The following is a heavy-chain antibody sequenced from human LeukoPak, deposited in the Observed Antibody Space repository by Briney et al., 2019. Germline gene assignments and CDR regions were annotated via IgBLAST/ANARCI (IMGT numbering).Heavy chain of an antibody. CDR1: GGSINSHY. V-gene: IGHV4-59*08. J-gene: IGHJ4*02. CDR3: VRRDTGWNYFDY. D-gene: IGHD6-19*01. CDR2: IYYTGRN. Sequence: SETLSLTCAVSGGSINSHYWGWIGQPPGKGLEGIGDIYYTGRNNYNPCLTSRVTISVDPSKNLLSLTLPSVLAADTAIYYCVRRDTGWNYFDYWGQGVLLTVSS.